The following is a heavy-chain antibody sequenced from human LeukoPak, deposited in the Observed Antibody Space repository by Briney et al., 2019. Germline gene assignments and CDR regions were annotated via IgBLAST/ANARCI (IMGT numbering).Heavy chain of an antibody. Sequence: GASVKVSCKGSGYTFTTYNNNWVRQAPGQGREWMGWISGYNGNTNYAQKLQGRVTMTTDTSTSTAYMELRSLKSDDTAVYYCAREATPWYSSPNYYYYYYMDVWGKGTTVTVSS. V-gene: IGHV1-18*01. D-gene: IGHD6-13*01. CDR3: AREATPWYSSPNYYYYYYMDV. CDR2: ISGYNGNT. J-gene: IGHJ6*03. CDR1: GYTFTTYN.